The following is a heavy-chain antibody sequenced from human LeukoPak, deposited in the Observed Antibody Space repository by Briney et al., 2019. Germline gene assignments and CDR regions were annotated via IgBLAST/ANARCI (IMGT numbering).Heavy chain of an antibody. CDR2: ISSSSSYI. V-gene: IGHV3-21*01. D-gene: IGHD2-21*02. Sequence: GGSLRLSCAASGFTLSSYSMNWVRQAPGKGLEWVSSISSSSSYIYYADSVKGRFTISRDNAKNSLYLQMNSLRAEDTAVYYCARGAYCGGDCYPHFDYWGQGILVTVSS. CDR1: GFTLSSYS. J-gene: IGHJ4*02. CDR3: ARGAYCGGDCYPHFDY.